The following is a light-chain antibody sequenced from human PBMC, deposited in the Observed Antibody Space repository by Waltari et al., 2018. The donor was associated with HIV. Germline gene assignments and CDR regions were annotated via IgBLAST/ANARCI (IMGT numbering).Light chain of an antibody. Sequence: SYVLTQPPSVSVAPGKTAKIPCGGDDIGYKSVHWHQQKPGQAPVLVIYNNDDRPSGIPERFAGSNSANTATLTITRVEAADEADYYCQLWHSGTDHVIFGGGTKLTVL. CDR2: NND. J-gene: IGLJ2*01. CDR3: QLWHSGTDHVI. V-gene: IGLV3-21*01. CDR1: DIGYKS.